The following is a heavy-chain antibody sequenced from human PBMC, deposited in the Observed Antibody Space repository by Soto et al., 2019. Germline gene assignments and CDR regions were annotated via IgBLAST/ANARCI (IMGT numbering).Heavy chain of an antibody. D-gene: IGHD3-22*01. Sequence: GGSLRLSCAASGFTFSSYSMNWVRQAPGKGLEWVSSISSSSSYIYYADSVKGRFTISRDNAKNSLYLQMNSLRAEDTAVYYCAIDIVGYYYDSSGYYSSYGPDYWGQGTLVTVSS. CDR2: ISSSSSYI. CDR3: AIDIVGYYYDSSGYYSSYGPDY. CDR1: GFTFSSYS. V-gene: IGHV3-21*01. J-gene: IGHJ4*02.